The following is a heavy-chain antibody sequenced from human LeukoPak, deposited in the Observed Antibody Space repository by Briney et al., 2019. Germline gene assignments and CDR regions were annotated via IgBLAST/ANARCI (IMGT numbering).Heavy chain of an antibody. CDR1: GGSFSGYY. D-gene: IGHD2-2*01. CDR2: INHGGST. V-gene: IGHV4-34*01. J-gene: IGHJ1*01. CDR3: ARGPIVVVPAATRPFQH. Sequence: SETLSLTCSVYGGSFSGYYWSWIRQPPGKGLGWIGEINHGGSTYYTPSLKSRVTISVDTSKNQFSLKLSSVTAADTAVYYCARGPIVVVPAATRPFQHWGQGTLVTVSS.